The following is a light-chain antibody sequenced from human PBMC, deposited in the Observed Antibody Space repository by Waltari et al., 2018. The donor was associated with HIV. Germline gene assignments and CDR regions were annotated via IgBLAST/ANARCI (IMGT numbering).Light chain of an antibody. CDR3: SAWDSRLNVWV. CDR2: RND. Sequence: QAGLTQPSSVSKGLRQTATLTCTGNNYNVGHERIVLLQQYQGHPPKPLSYRNDNRPSGLSERFSASRSGNIASLNITGLQPEDEAVYYCSAWDSRLNVWVFGEGTKLTVL. J-gene: IGLJ3*02. CDR1: NYNVGHER. V-gene: IGLV10-54*01.